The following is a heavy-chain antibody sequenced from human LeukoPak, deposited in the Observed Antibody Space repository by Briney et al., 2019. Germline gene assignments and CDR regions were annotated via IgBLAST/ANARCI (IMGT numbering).Heavy chain of an antibody. V-gene: IGHV3-7*01. CDR1: GFTFSNYW. Sequence: GGSLRLSCAASGFTFSNYWMSWVRQAPGKGLEWVANIKQDGSEKYYVDSVKGRFTISRDNAKNSLYLLMNSLRAEDTAVYYCAREWRGSCYFRGQGTLVTVPS. D-gene: IGHD2-15*01. CDR3: AREWRGSCYF. CDR2: IKQDGSEK. J-gene: IGHJ4*02.